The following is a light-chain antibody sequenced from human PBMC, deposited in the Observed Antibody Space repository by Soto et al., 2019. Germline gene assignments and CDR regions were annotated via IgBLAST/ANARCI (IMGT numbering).Light chain of an antibody. CDR1: SGDIGTYNY. J-gene: IGLJ2*01. CDR3: SSYTSSTTLI. V-gene: IGLV2-14*01. CDR2: EVN. Sequence: QSALTQPASVSGSPGQSITIYCTGTSGDIGTYNYVSWYQQHPGEAPKLIIYEVNNRPSGVSNRFSGSKSVNTASLTISGVQAEDEADYHCSSYTSSTTLIFGGGTQLTVL.